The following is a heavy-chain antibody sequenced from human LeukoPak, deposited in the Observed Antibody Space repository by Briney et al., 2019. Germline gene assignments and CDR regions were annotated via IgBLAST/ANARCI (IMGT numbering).Heavy chain of an antibody. Sequence: PSETLSLTCAVYGGSFSGYYWSWIRQPPGKGLEWTGEINHSGGTNYNPSLKSRVTISVDTSKNQFSLKLSSVTAADTAVYYCARGEKSWELLSYFDYWGQGTLVTVSS. D-gene: IGHD1-26*01. CDR2: INHSGGT. CDR3: ARGEKSWELLSYFDY. J-gene: IGHJ4*02. V-gene: IGHV4-34*01. CDR1: GGSFSGYY.